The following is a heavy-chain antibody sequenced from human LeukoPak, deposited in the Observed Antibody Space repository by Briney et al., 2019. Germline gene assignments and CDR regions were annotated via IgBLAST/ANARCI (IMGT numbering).Heavy chain of an antibody. CDR3: AKEDYYDSSGAFDY. CDR1: GGSISSSSYY. CDR2: IYYSGST. D-gene: IGHD3-22*01. J-gene: IGHJ4*02. Sequence: SETLSLTCTVSGGSISSSSYYWIWIRQPPGKGLEWIGYIYYSGSTNYNPSLKSRVTISVDTSRNQFSLKLSSVTAADTAVYYCAKEDYYDSSGAFDYWGQGTLVTVSS. V-gene: IGHV4-61*01.